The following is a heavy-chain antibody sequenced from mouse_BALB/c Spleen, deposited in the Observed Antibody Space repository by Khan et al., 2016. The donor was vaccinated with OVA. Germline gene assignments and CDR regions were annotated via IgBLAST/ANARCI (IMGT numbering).Heavy chain of an antibody. CDR3: ARTARIKY. Sequence: QLEESGPGLVKPSQSLSLTCTVTGYSITSGYGWNWIRQFPGNKLEWMGYISYSGSTNYNPSHTSRISITRDTSKKQFFLQLNSVTTEDTATYYCARTARIKYWGQGTTLTVSS. V-gene: IGHV3-2*02. J-gene: IGHJ2*01. CDR2: ISYSGST. CDR1: GYSITSGYG. D-gene: IGHD3-3*01.